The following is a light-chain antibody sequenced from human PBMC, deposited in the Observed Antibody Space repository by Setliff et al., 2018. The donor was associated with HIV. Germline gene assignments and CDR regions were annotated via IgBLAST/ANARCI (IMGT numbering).Light chain of an antibody. Sequence: SYELTQPPSVSVAPGKTARMTCEGNNIRSKSVHWYPQKPGQAPVLVVYEDSDRPSGIPERLSGSKSGNTATLSISRVEAGDEADYYCQVWDGSSDHFVFGSGTKVTVL. J-gene: IGLJ1*01. V-gene: IGLV3-21*03. CDR3: QVWDGSSDHFV. CDR2: EDS. CDR1: NIRSKS.